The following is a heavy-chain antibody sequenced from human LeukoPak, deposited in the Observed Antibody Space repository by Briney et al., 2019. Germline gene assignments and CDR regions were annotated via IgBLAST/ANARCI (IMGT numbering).Heavy chain of an antibody. CDR1: GLIFSSYA. Sequence: GGSLRLSCAASGLIFSSYAMTWVRQAPGEGLEWVSSFGLYGGTTHYADSVKGRFTISRDNSKNTLYLQMTSLRADDTAVYYCVKDSSTTSWYFAFDVWGQGTMVAVSS. CDR2: FGLYGGTT. J-gene: IGHJ3*01. D-gene: IGHD2-2*01. CDR3: VKDSSTTSWYFAFDV. V-gene: IGHV3-23*01.